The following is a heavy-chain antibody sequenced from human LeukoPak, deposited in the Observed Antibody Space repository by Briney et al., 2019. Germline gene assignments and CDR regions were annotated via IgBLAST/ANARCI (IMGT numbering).Heavy chain of an antibody. CDR3: ARHGYSAYDSAYWYFDL. CDR1: GYSFTKFW. J-gene: IGHJ2*01. CDR2: IYPGGSDT. Sequence: GESLKISCQASGYSFTKFWIGWVRQMPGKGLEWMGIIYPGGSDTRYSPSFQGQVTISSDNSINTAYLQWSSLKASDTAIYYCARHGYSAYDSAYWYFDLWGRGTLVTVSS. D-gene: IGHD5-12*01. V-gene: IGHV5-51*01.